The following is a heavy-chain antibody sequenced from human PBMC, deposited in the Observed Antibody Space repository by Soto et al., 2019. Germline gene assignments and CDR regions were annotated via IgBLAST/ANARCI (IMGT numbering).Heavy chain of an antibody. D-gene: IGHD6-13*01. J-gene: IGHJ4*02. V-gene: IGHV4-34*01. CDR2: INHSGST. Sequence: PSETLSLTCAVYGGSFSGYYWSWIRQPPGKGLEWIGEINHSGSTNYNPSLKSRVTISVDTSKNQFSLKLSSVTAADTAVYYCARGIAAAGKFDYWGQGTLVTVSS. CDR1: GGSFSGYY. CDR3: ARGIAAAGKFDY.